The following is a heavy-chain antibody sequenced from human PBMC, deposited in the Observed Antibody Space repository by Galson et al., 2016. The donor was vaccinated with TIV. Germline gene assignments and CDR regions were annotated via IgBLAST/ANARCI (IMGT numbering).Heavy chain of an antibody. CDR1: GFNFNNYA. J-gene: IGHJ6*02. CDR2: ISYDGSNK. CDR3: ARTYDYGDKYYFGMDV. D-gene: IGHD4-17*01. Sequence: SLRLSCAAAGFNFNNYAMHWVRQAPGKGLEWVAGISYDGSNKNYAQFVKGRITVSRDTSRNTLYLQMNSLGPEDTAVYYCARTYDYGDKYYFGMDVWGQGTTVTVSS. V-gene: IGHV3-30*14.